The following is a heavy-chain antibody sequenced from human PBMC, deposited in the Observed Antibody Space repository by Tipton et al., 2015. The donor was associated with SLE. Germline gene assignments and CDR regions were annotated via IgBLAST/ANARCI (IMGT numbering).Heavy chain of an antibody. CDR1: GYSISSGYY. CDR2: IYHSGSS. D-gene: IGHD1-14*01. Sequence: TLSLTCAVSGYSISSGYYWGWIRQPPGKGLEWIGSIYHSGSSYYNPSLKSRVTISVDTSKNPFSLKLSSVTAADTAVYYCASITRDGADDYWGQGTLVTVSS. V-gene: IGHV4-38-2*01. J-gene: IGHJ4*02. CDR3: ASITRDGADDY.